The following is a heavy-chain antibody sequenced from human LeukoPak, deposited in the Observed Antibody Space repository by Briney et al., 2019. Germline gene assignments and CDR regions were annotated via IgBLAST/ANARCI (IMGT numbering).Heavy chain of an antibody. J-gene: IGHJ4*02. D-gene: IGHD2-15*01. Sequence: GGPLRLSCAASGSTFSSYGMRWVRQAPGKGLEWVAAIRYDGSIQYYADSVKGRFTISRDNSKNTLYLQMDSLRDEDTAVYYCARAVYCSGGSCYGSDYWGQGPLVSVSS. CDR3: ARAVYCSGGSCYGSDY. V-gene: IGHV3-33*01. CDR2: IRYDGSIQ. CDR1: GSTFSSYG.